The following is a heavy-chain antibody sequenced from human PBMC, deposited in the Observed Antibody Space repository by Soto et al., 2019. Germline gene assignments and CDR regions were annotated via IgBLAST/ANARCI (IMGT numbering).Heavy chain of an antibody. D-gene: IGHD2-2*01. CDR2: IIPIFGTA. CDR3: AMDRIVVVPAAHRAAYYYYYGMDV. J-gene: IGHJ6*02. Sequence: VASVKVSCKASGGTFSSYAISWVRQAPGQGLEWMGGIIPIFGTANYAQKFQGRVTITADESTSTAYMELSSLRSEDTAVYYCAMDRIVVVPAAHRAAYYYYYGMDVWGQGTTVTVCS. V-gene: IGHV1-69*13. CDR1: GGTFSSYA.